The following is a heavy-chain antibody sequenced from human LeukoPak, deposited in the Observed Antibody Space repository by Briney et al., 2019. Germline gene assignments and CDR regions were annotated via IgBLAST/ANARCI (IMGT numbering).Heavy chain of an antibody. CDR3: AKRHGTHGVVDF. Sequence: GGSLRLSCAASGFTFSTYAMGWVRQDPGKGLEWVSIISNSGDRAYYGDSVKGRFTISRDNSKSTLYLEMNSLRVEDTAVYYCAKRHGTHGVVDFWGQGTLVTVSS. CDR1: GFTFSTYA. CDR2: ISNSGDRA. J-gene: IGHJ4*02. V-gene: IGHV3-23*01. D-gene: IGHD2-8*01.